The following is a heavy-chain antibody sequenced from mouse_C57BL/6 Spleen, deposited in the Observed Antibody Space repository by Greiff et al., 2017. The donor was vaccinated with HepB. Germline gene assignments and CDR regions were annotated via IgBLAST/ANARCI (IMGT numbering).Heavy chain of an antibody. CDR1: GYTFTSYW. V-gene: IGHV1-61*01. Sequence: VQLQQSGAELVRPGSSVKLSCKASGYTFTSYWMDWVKQRPGQGLAWIGNIYPSDSETHYNQKFKDKATLTVDKSSSTAYMQRSSLTSEDSAVYYCAREYYDEAMDYWGQGTSVTVSS. J-gene: IGHJ4*01. CDR3: AREYYDEAMDY. D-gene: IGHD2-4*01. CDR2: IYPSDSET.